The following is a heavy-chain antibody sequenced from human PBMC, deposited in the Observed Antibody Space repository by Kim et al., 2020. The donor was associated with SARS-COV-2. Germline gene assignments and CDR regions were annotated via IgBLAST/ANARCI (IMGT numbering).Heavy chain of an antibody. J-gene: IGHJ4*02. CDR3: ARAHYSTNSPFFY. V-gene: IGHV1-18*01. D-gene: IGHD2-8*01. CDR2: ISGSNGAT. Sequence: ASVKVSCKASGYTFSNYGISWVRLAPGQGLEWMGWISGSNGATKYAQKFQGRVTMTTDTSADTAYMDLRSLRSDDTALYYCARAHYSTNSPFFYWCQGTL. CDR1: GYTFSNYG.